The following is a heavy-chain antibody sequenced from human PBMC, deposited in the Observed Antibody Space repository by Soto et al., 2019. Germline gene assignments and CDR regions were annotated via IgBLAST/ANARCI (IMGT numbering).Heavy chain of an antibody. D-gene: IGHD6-25*01. CDR2: IYYSGST. CDR3: VREMWTRSGPQNFFDY. V-gene: IGHV4-59*01. CDR1: GGSISSYY. J-gene: IGHJ4*02. Sequence: SETLSLTCTVSGGSISSYYWSWIRQPPGKGLEWIGYIYYSGSTNYNPSLKSRVTISVGTSKNQFSLKLSSDDTAIYYCVREMWTRSGPQNFFDYWGLGALVTVSS.